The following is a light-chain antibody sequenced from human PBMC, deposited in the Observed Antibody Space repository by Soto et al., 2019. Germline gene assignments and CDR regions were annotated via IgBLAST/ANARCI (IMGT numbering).Light chain of an antibody. CDR2: AAS. CDR1: QGISNY. CDR3: QKYNSAPPYT. Sequence: DIQMTQSPSSLYASVGDKVTITCRASQGISNYLAWYQQKPGKVPKLLIYAASTLQSGVPSRFSGSGSGTDFTLTISSLQPEDFATYYCQKYNSAPPYTFGQGTKLEIK. J-gene: IGKJ2*01. V-gene: IGKV1-27*01.